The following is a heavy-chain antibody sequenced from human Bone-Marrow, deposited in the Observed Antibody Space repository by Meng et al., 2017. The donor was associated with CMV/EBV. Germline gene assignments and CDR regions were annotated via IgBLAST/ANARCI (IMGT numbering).Heavy chain of an antibody. Sequence: GSLRLSCTVSGGSISSSSYYWGWIRQPPGKGLEWIGSIYYSGSTYYNPSLKSRVTISVDTSKNQFSLKLSSVTAADTAVYYCARVGRRYFDWFEWGQGKLVTVSS. V-gene: IGHV4-39*07. CDR2: IYYSGST. CDR3: ARVGRRYFDWFE. D-gene: IGHD3-9*01. CDR1: GGSISSSSYY. J-gene: IGHJ4*02.